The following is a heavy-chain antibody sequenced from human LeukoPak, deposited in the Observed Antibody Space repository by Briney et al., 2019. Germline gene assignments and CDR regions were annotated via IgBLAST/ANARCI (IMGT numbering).Heavy chain of an antibody. J-gene: IGHJ4*02. CDR3: ATGELPWHFDY. CDR1: GFTFSSYA. V-gene: IGHV3-23*01. Sequence: GGSLRLSCAASGFTFSSYAMSWVRQAPGKGLEWVPAISGSGGSTYYADSVKGRFTISRDNSKNTLYLQMNGLRAEDTAVYYCATGELPWHFDYWGQGTLVTVSS. D-gene: IGHD1-26*01. CDR2: ISGSGGST.